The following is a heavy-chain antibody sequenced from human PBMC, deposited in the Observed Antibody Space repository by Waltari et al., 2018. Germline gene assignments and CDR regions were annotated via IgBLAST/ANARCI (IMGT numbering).Heavy chain of an antibody. CDR2: VDPEDCET. V-gene: IGHV1-69-2*01. CDR1: GYTFTDYY. Sequence: EVQLLQSGTELKKPGTTVKISCQVSGYTFTDYYIHWVQQAPGKGPNWMGLVDPEDCETIYAEKFQGRVTITADTSTDTAYMELSSLRSEDTAVYYCATALGDRSSASRAFDIWGLGTMITVSS. CDR3: ATALGDRSSASRAFDI. D-gene: IGHD3-10*01. J-gene: IGHJ3*02.